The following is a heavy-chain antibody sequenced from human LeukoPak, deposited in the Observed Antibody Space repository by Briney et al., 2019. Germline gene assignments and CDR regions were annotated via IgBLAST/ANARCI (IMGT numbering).Heavy chain of an antibody. CDR1: GGSISGYY. Sequence: PSETLSLTCTVSGGSISGYYWSWIRQPPGKGLEWIGEINHSGSTNYNPSLKSRVTISVDTSKNQFSLKLSSVTAADTAVYYCARRSSSWGFDYWGQGTLVTVSS. J-gene: IGHJ4*02. V-gene: IGHV4-34*01. CDR3: ARRSSSWGFDY. D-gene: IGHD6-13*01. CDR2: INHSGST.